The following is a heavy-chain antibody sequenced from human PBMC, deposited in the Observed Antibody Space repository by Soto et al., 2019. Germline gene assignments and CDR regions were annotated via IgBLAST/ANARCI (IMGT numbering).Heavy chain of an antibody. CDR3: ARLKSTYSGSYYGWGFFDY. Sequence: QLQLQESGPGLVKPSETLSLTCNVSGESMSNTAYYWGWIRQTPGKGLEWIGSIFYTGSAYYNSSLKSRVTISVDTSKNQFSLKLLSVAAADTAIYYCARLKSTYSGSYYGWGFFDYWGQGSLVTVSS. J-gene: IGHJ4*02. CDR1: GESMSNTAYY. D-gene: IGHD1-26*01. V-gene: IGHV4-39*01. CDR2: IFYTGSA.